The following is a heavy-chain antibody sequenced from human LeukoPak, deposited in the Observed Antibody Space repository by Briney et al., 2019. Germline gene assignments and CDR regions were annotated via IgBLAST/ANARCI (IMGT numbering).Heavy chain of an antibody. D-gene: IGHD2/OR15-2a*01. CDR2: INPNSGGT. CDR3: ARGIGGQYYYYMDV. Sequence: EASVKVSCKASGYTFTGYYMHWVRQAPGQGLEWMGWINPNSGGTNYAQKFQGRVTMTRDTSISTAYMELSRLRSDNTAVYYCARGIGGQYYYYMDVWGKGTTVTVSS. V-gene: IGHV1-2*02. J-gene: IGHJ6*03. CDR1: GYTFTGYY.